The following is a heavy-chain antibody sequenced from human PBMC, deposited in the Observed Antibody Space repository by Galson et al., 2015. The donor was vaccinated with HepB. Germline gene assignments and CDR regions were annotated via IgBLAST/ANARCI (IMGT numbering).Heavy chain of an antibody. V-gene: IGHV1-18*04. J-gene: IGHJ6*02. D-gene: IGHD1-26*01. CDR3: ARGGGSSARGMDV. Sequence: SVKVSCKASGYTFTSYDVSWVRQAPGQGLEWMGWISGNNGDTNYAQKLRGRVTVTTDTSTSTAYMELRSLRSDDTAVYYCARGGGSSARGMDVWGQGTRSPSP. CDR2: ISGNNGDT. CDR1: GYTFTSYD.